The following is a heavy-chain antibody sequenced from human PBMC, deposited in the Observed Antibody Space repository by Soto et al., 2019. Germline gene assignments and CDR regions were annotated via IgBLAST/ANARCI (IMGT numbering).Heavy chain of an antibody. CDR1: GFTFRSFA. J-gene: IGHJ6*03. V-gene: IGHV3-23*01. Sequence: EVQLLESGGALIQPGGSLRLSCAASGFTFRSFAMAWVRQAPGKGLEWVSSIDPSGTARQYADSVKGRFTVSRDNSQNTLYLQMNGLSVEDTAVYYFAGREKXLIYYYMDVWGKGTSVTVSS. D-gene: IGHD3-22*01. CDR2: IDPSGTAR. CDR3: AGREKXLIYYYMDV.